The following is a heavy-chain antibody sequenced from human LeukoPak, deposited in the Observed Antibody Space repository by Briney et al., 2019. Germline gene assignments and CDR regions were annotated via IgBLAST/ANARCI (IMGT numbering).Heavy chain of an antibody. CDR1: GFTFNTYA. CDR2: ISYDGRNK. V-gene: IGHV3-30*04. Sequence: HPGGSLRLSCAASGFTFNTYAMHWVRQAPGKGLEWVAVISYDGRNKYYGDSVKVRFTISRDNSKNTVYLQMNSLRAEDTAVYYCARDQDYYDSSGYYNWGQGTLVTVSS. CDR3: ARDQDYYDSSGYYN. J-gene: IGHJ4*02. D-gene: IGHD3-22*01.